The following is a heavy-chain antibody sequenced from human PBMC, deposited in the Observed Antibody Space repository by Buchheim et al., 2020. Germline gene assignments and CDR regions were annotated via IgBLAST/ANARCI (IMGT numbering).Heavy chain of an antibody. V-gene: IGHV3-23*01. CDR1: GFSFSSYA. CDR2: ISASGDST. CDR3: VKGTLPYCSGGICYPLDY. Sequence: EVQLLDSGGGLVRPGGSLRLSCATSGFSFSSYAVSWVRQAPGKRLEWVSSISASGDSTYHADSVKGRFTLSRDTSTNTVFLQMNSLRAEDTAVYYCVKGTLPYCSGGICYPLDYWGQGTL. D-gene: IGHD2-15*01. J-gene: IGHJ4*02.